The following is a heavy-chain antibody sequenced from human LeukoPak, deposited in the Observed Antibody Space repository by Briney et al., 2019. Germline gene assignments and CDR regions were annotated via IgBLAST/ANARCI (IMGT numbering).Heavy chain of an antibody. CDR1: GFTFDDYT. D-gene: IGHD3-16*01. J-gene: IGHJ3*02. V-gene: IGHV3-43*01. CDR2: ISWDGGST. CDR3: AKDWGYDSDAFDI. Sequence: PGGSLRLSCAASGFTFDDYTMHWVRQAPGKGLEWVSLISWDGGSTYYADSVKGRFTISRDNNKNSLYLQMNSLRTEDTALYYCAKDWGYDSDAFDIWGQGTMVTVSS.